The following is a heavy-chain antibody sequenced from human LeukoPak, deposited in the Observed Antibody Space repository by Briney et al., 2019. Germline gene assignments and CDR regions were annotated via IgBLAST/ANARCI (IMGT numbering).Heavy chain of an antibody. CDR3: ARDHSTANSEFDY. D-gene: IGHD2-21*02. J-gene: IGHJ4*02. V-gene: IGHV3-48*03. Sequence: GGSLRLSCAASGFTFSSYETNWVRQAPGKGLEWVSYISSSGSTIYYADSVKGRFTISRDNAKNSLYLQMNSLRAEDTAVYYCARDHSTANSEFDYWGQGTLVTVSS. CDR2: ISSSGSTI. CDR1: GFTFSSYE.